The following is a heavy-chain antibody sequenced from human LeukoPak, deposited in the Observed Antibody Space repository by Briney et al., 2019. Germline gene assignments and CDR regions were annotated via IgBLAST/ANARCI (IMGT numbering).Heavy chain of an antibody. CDR3: ARRNDFDI. CDR2: IYYSGNT. J-gene: IGHJ3*02. V-gene: IGHV4-59*08. Sequence: SETLSHTCTVSGGSTSGDEWNWVGQPPGQGLEWIGYIYYSGNTNYNPSLKSRVTISVDTSKNQFSLKLSSVTAADTAVYYCARRNDFDIWGQGTMVTVSS. CDR1: GGSTSGDE.